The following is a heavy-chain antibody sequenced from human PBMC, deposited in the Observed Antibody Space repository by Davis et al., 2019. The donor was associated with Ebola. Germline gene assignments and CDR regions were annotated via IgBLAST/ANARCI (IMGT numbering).Heavy chain of an antibody. V-gene: IGHV4-39*01. D-gene: IGHD2-2*01. Sequence: SETLSLTCTVSGGSISSSSYYWGWTRQPPGKGLEWIGSIYYSGSTYYNPSLKSRVTISVDTSKNQFSLKLSSVTAADTAVYYCARLARTVRYYGMDVWGQGTTVTVSS. CDR3: ARLARTVRYYGMDV. J-gene: IGHJ6*02. CDR2: IYYSGST. CDR1: GGSISSSSYY.